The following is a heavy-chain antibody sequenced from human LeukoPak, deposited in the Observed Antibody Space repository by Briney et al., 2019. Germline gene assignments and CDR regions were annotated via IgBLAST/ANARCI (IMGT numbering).Heavy chain of an antibody. CDR1: GYTYTSYD. D-gene: IGHD1-1*01. V-gene: IGHV1-8*03. CDR3: ARVSGTYYYYYYYMDV. CDR2: MNPNSGNT. J-gene: IGHJ6*03. Sequence: GASVKVSCKASGYTYTSYDINWVRQATGQGLEWLGWMNPNSGNTGYAQKFQGRVTITRNTSISTGYMELSSLRSEDTAVYYCARVSGTYYYYYYYMDVWGKGTTVTVSS.